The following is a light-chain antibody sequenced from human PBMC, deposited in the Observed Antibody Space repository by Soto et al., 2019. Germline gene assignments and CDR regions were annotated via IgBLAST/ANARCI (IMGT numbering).Light chain of an antibody. V-gene: IGKV2-28*01. Sequence: IVLTQSPLSLPVTPGEPASISCRSSQSLLHSSGYNYVDWYLQKPGQSPQLLIYLVSNRASGVPERFSGSGSGTDFTLKISRVEAEDVGHYYCMQALQTPLTFGRGTRLEI. CDR1: QSLLHSSGYNY. J-gene: IGKJ5*01. CDR3: MQALQTPLT. CDR2: LVS.